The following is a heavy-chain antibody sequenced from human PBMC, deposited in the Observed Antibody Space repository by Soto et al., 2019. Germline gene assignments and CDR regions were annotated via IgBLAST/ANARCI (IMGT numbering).Heavy chain of an antibody. D-gene: IGHD2-21*01. CDR3: ARDRLNLVDYHYYGMDV. CDR1: GYTFTSYY. V-gene: IGHV1-46*01. J-gene: IGHJ6*02. CDR2: INPSGGST. Sequence: ASVKVSCKASGYTFTSYYMHWVRQAPGQGLEWMGIINPSGGSTSYAQKFQGRVTMTRDTSTSTVYMELSSLRSDDTAVYYCARDRLNLVDYHYYGMDVWGQGTTVTVSS.